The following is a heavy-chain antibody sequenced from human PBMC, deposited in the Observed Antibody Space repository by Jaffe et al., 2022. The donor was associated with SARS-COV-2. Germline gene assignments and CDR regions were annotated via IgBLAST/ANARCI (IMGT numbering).Heavy chain of an antibody. CDR1: GFTFSSHA. Sequence: EVQLLESGGGLIQPGGSLRLSCAASGFTFSSHAMSWVRQAPGKGLDWVSTFSHSSGNTFYGDSVKGRFTITRDNSENTLYLQMHSLRVEDTAVYYCARRGGRDGWGAFDIWGQGTMVTVSS. J-gene: IGHJ3*02. D-gene: IGHD2-15*01. CDR2: FSHSSGNT. CDR3: ARRGGRDGWGAFDI. V-gene: IGHV3-23*01.